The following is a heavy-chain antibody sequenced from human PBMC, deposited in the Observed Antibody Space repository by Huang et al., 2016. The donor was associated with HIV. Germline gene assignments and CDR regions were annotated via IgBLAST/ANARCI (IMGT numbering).Heavy chain of an antibody. D-gene: IGHD3-22*01. Sequence: QVQLQQWGAELLKPSETLSLTCAVSGGSFSGHYWTWIRQPPGRGLEWIGEISDSGRTTYSPSHKSRVTISGDTSQSQFSLKLNSVTAADTAIYYCARMFKYDSGGYWGNDAFDIWGQGTMVTVSS. J-gene: IGHJ3*02. V-gene: IGHV4-34*02. CDR3: ARMFKYDSGGYWGNDAFDI. CDR2: ISDSGRT. CDR1: GGSFSGHY.